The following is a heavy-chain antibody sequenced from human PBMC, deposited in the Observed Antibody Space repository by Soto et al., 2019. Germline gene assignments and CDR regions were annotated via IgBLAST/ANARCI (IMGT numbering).Heavy chain of an antibody. Sequence: QVQLVQSGAEVKKPGSSVKVSCKASGGTFSSYAISWVRQAPGQGLEWMGGIIPIFGTANYAQKFQGRVTITADEATSTAYMELSSLRSEDTAVYYCARGSLGYCSGGSCPKSHFDYWGQGTLVTVSS. CDR2: IIPIFGTA. V-gene: IGHV1-69*12. D-gene: IGHD2-15*01. CDR3: ARGSLGYCSGGSCPKSHFDY. J-gene: IGHJ4*02. CDR1: GGTFSSYA.